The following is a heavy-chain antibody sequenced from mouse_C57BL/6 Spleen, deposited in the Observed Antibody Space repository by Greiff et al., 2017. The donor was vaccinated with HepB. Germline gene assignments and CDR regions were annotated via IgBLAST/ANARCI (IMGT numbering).Heavy chain of an antibody. V-gene: IGHV1-81*01. CDR2: IYPRSGNT. Sequence: VKLVESGAELARPGASVKLSCKASGYTFTSYGISWVKQRTGQGLEWIGEIYPRSGNTYYNEKFKGKATLTADKSSSTAYMELRSLTSEDSAVYFCARITTVVDYAMDYWGQGTSVTVSS. CDR1: GYTFTSYG. D-gene: IGHD1-1*01. CDR3: ARITTVVDYAMDY. J-gene: IGHJ4*01.